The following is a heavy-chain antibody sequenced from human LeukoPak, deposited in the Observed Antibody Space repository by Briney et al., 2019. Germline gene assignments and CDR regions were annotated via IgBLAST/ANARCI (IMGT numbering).Heavy chain of an antibody. CDR2: INPSGGNT. V-gene: IGHV1-46*01. CDR3: ARDPGYDTSGYYYGYFDY. J-gene: IGHJ4*02. D-gene: IGHD3-22*01. CDR1: GYTFTSNY. Sequence: ASVKVSCKAFGYTFTSNYMHWVRQAPGQGLEWMGIINPSGGNTTYAQKFQGRVTMTRDMSTSTVYMELSSLRSEDTAVYYCARDPGYDTSGYYYGYFDYWGLGTLVTVSS.